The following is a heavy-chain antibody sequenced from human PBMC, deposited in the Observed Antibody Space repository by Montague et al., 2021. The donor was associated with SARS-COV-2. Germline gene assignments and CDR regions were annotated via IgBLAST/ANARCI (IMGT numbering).Heavy chain of an antibody. CDR1: GGSTNYYY. CDR3: ARVARYCTNGVCQTYYYYGLDV. CDR2: MYYSGST. D-gene: IGHD2-8*01. Sequence: SETLSLTCIVSGGSTNYYYWSWIRQSPGKGLEWTGYMYYSGSTNYNPSLKSRVTMSIDRSKNQSSLKLRSVAAADTAVYYCARVARYCTNGVCQTYYYYGLDVWGQGTTVTVSS. J-gene: IGHJ6*02. V-gene: IGHV4-59*01.